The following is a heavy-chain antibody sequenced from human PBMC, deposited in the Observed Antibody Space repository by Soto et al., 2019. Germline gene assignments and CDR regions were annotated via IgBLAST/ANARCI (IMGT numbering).Heavy chain of an antibody. CDR1: GFSLTTSGVG. D-gene: IGHD3-3*01. CDR2: IYWDDDK. V-gene: IGHV2-5*02. J-gene: IGHJ4*02. CDR3: AHRVLRTVFGLVTTTAIYFDF. Sequence: QITLNESGPTVVRPTETLTLTCRFSGFSLTTSGVGVGWIRQSPGKAPEWLALIYWDDDKRYSASLKSRLTITKDTPKDQVVLTVSDVDPTDTATYYGAHRVLRTVFGLVTTTAIYFDFWGQGTPVAVSS.